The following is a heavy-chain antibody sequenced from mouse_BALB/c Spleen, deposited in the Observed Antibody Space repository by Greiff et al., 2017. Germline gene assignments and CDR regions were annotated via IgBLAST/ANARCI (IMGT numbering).Heavy chain of an antibody. D-gene: IGHD2-1*01. J-gene: IGHJ2*01. Sequence: EVKLQESGPGLVKPSQSLSLTCTVTGYSITSDYAWNWIRQFPGNKLEWMGYISYSGSTSYNPSLKSRISITRDTSKNQFFLQLNSVTTEDTATYYCARGGFYGNGYWGQGTTLTVSS. CDR1: GYSITSDYA. CDR2: ISYSGST. CDR3: ARGGFYGNGY. V-gene: IGHV3-2*02.